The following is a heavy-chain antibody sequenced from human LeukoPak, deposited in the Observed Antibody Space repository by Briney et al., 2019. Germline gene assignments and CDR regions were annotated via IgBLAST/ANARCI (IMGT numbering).Heavy chain of an antibody. Sequence: PGGSLRLSCAASGFTFSGNWMHWVRQDPGKGLVWVSHINTDGSHTWYADSVKGRFTISRDNAKNTLYLQMNSLRAEDTSVYYCARDTSGYVDYWGQGILVTLSS. D-gene: IGHD2/OR15-2a*01. J-gene: IGHJ4*02. CDR1: GFTFSGNW. V-gene: IGHV3-74*01. CDR2: INTDGSHT. CDR3: ARDTSGYVDY.